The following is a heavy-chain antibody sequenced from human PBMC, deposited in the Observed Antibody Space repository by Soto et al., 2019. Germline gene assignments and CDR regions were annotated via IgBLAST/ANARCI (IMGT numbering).Heavy chain of an antibody. CDR1: GGSISSYY. CDR3: ARVSRGVYYDFWSGLYGMDV. D-gene: IGHD3-3*01. CDR2: IYYSGST. J-gene: IGHJ6*02. Sequence: PSETLSLTCTVSGGSISSYYWSWIRQPPGKGLEWIGYIYYSGSTNYNPSLKSRVTISVDTSKNQFSLKLSSVTAADTAVYYCARVSRGVYYDFWSGLYGMDVWGQGTTVTVS. V-gene: IGHV4-59*01.